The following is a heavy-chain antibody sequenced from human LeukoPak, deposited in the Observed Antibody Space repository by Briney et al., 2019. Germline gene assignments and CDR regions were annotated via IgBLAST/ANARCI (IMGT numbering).Heavy chain of an antibody. CDR2: ISSSSSYI. CDR3: ARDGWGYCSGGSCYTSGWFDP. D-gene: IGHD2-15*01. Sequence: PGGSLRLSCAASGFTFSSYSMNWGRQAPGKGLEWVSSISSSSSYIYYADSVKGRFTISRDNAKNSLYLQMNSLRAEDTAVYYCARDGWGYCSGGSCYTSGWFDPWGQGTLVTVSS. CDR1: GFTFSSYS. J-gene: IGHJ5*02. V-gene: IGHV3-21*01.